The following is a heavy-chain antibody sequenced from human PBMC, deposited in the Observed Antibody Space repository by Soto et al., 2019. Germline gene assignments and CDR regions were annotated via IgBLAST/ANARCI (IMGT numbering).Heavy chain of an antibody. CDR2: ISAYNGNT. CDR3: ARDPTRVDTAMVIRWFDP. Sequence: ASVKVSCKASGYTFTSYGISWVRQAPGQGLEWMGWISAYNGNTNYAQKLQGRVTMTTDTSTSTAYMELRSLRSDDTAVYYCARDPTRVDTAMVIRWFDPWGQGTLVTVSS. D-gene: IGHD5-18*01. V-gene: IGHV1-18*01. J-gene: IGHJ5*02. CDR1: GYTFTSYG.